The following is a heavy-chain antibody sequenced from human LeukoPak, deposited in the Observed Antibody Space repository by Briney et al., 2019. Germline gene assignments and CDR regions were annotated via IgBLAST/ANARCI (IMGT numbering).Heavy chain of an antibody. J-gene: IGHJ4*02. Sequence: GGSLRLSCAASGFTFSSHWMSWVRRAPGKGLEWVANIKKDGSEKYYVDSVKGRFTISRDNAKTSLYLHMNSLRAEDTAVYYCARHLSGVTGYTYGRGIDYWGQGTLVTVSS. D-gene: IGHD5-18*01. CDR2: IKKDGSEK. CDR3: ARHLSGVTGYTYGRGIDY. V-gene: IGHV3-7*01. CDR1: GFTFSSHW.